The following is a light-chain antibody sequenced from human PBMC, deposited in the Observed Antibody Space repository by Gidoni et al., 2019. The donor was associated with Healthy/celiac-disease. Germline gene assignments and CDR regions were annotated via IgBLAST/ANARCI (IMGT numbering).Light chain of an antibody. CDR3: QQYNSYSPMYT. V-gene: IGKV1-5*03. CDR2: KAS. J-gene: IGKJ2*01. Sequence: DIQMTQSPSPLSASVGDRVTITCRASQSISSWLAWYQQKPGKAPKLLIYKASSLESGVPSRFSGSVSGTEFTLTISSLQPDDFATYYCQQYNSYSPMYTFGQGTKLEIK. CDR1: QSISSW.